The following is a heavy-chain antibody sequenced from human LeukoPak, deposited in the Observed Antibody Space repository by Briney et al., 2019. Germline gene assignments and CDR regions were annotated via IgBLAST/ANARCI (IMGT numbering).Heavy chain of an antibody. CDR1: GFTFSSYW. CDR2: VNSDGSGT. CDR3: AGSKGVNWFDP. J-gene: IGHJ5*02. Sequence: GGSLILSCAASGFTFSSYWMHWVRQAAGKGLVWVSRVNSDGSGTSYADSVKGRFTISRDNAKNTLYLQMNSLRAEDTAVYYCAGSKGVNWFDPWGQGTLVTVSS. D-gene: IGHD3-10*01. V-gene: IGHV3-74*01.